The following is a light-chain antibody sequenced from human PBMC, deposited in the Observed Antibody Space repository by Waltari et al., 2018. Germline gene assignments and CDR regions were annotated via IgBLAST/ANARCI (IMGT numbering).Light chain of an antibody. Sequence: QSALTQPASVSGSPGQSLTLSCTGTSIDVGGYNYVSSYQQHPGKAPKLMIYDVSNRPSGVSNRFSCSKSGNTASLTISGLQAEDEADYYCSSYISSSTLELFGGGTSLTVL. CDR2: DVS. CDR1: SIDVGGYNY. CDR3: SSYISSSTLEL. V-gene: IGLV2-14*03. J-gene: IGLJ2*01.